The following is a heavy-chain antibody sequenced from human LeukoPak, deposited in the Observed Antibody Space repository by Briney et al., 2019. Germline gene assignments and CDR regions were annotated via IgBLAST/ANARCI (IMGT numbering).Heavy chain of an antibody. CDR1: GFTFNNYA. D-gene: IGHD3-10*01. CDR3: AKTYYSSGSYYHFEY. V-gene: IGHV3-23*01. CDR2: ISDSGGST. J-gene: IGHJ4*02. Sequence: GGSLRLFCAASGFTFNNYAMTWVRQAPGKGLEWVSTISDSGGSTYNADSVKGRFTISRDNSKNTLYQQMISLRVEDTAVYYCAKTYYSSGSYYHFEYWGQGTQVTVSS.